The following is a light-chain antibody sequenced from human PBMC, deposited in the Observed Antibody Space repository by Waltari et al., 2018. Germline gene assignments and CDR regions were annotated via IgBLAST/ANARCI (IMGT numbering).Light chain of an antibody. Sequence: LYCRGSHSDRRYLACDQQRPGHAPRLRSFDASFRATGNPARFSGSGAEEDFTITISSREPEDCAVYYCQQRSNWPLTFGGGTKVEIK. J-gene: IGKJ4*01. CDR3: QQRSNWPLT. V-gene: IGKV3-11*01. CDR2: DAS. CDR1: HSDRRY.